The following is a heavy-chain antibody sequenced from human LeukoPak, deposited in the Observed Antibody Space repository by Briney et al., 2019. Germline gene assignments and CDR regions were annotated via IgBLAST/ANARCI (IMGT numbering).Heavy chain of an antibody. J-gene: IGHJ4*02. Sequence: SESLSLTCTVSGGSISSYYWSWIRQPPGKGLEWIGYIYYSGSTNYNPSLKSRVTISVDTSKNQFSLKLSSVTAADTAVYYWARVLFGYGSEGFDYWGQGTLVTVSS. CDR3: ARVLFGYGSEGFDY. V-gene: IGHV4-59*01. CDR1: GGSISSYY. D-gene: IGHD3-10*01. CDR2: IYYSGST.